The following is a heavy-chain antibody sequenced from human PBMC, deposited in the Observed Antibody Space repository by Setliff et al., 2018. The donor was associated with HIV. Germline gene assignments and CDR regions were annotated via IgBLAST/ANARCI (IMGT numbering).Heavy chain of an antibody. J-gene: IGHJ6*03. CDR3: ARGSGSYSLRSMDV. D-gene: IGHD1-26*01. V-gene: IGHV1-18*01. CDR1: GYTFVSYG. Sequence: ASVKVSCKASGYTFVSYGISWVRQAPGQGLEWMGWISANNGNTNYAQKVQGRVTMTTDTSTSTSYMELRSLRSDDTAVYYCARGSGSYSLRSMDVWGKGTTVTVSS. CDR2: ISANNGNT.